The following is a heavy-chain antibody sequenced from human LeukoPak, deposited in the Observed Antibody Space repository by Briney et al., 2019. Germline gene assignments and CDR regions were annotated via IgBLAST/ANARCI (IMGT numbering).Heavy chain of an antibody. D-gene: IGHD2-15*01. V-gene: IGHV4-39*01. CDR1: GGSISSSSYY. Sequence: SETLSLTCTVSGGSISSSSYYWGWIRQPPGKGLEWIGSIYYSGSTYYNPSLKSRVTISVDTSKNQFSLKLSSVTAADTAVYYCARHVSLRYCSGGSCYGGGNAFDIWAQGTMVTVSS. CDR2: IYYSGST. CDR3: ARHVSLRYCSGGSCYGGGNAFDI. J-gene: IGHJ3*02.